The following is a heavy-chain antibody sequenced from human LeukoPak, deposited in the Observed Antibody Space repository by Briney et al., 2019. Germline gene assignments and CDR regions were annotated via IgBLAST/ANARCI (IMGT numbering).Heavy chain of an antibody. Sequence: ASVKVSCKVSGYTLTELSMHWVRQAPGKGLEWMGGFDPEDGETIYAQKFQGRVTMTEDTSTDTAYMELSSLRSEDTAVYYCATGSRTVKQWLVKGTFDIWGQGTMVTVSS. J-gene: IGHJ3*02. D-gene: IGHD6-19*01. V-gene: IGHV1-24*01. CDR3: ATGSRTVKQWLVKGTFDI. CDR1: GYTLTELS. CDR2: FDPEDGET.